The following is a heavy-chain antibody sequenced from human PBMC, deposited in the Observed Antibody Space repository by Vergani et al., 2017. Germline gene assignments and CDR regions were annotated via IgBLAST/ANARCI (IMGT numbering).Heavy chain of an antibody. Sequence: QVQLVQSGAEVKRPGASVKVFCKASGYTFTGYYLNWVRLAPGQGREWMGWINPKNGLTKYAQRFQGRVSLTRDTSITTAFMELSSLRSDDTAMYYCTSFPTETSEYYDSTGYYHRFFEKWGQGTLVTVSS. CDR3: TSFPTETSEYYDSTGYYHRFFEK. CDR1: GYTFTGYY. D-gene: IGHD3-16*01. CDR2: INPKNGLT. V-gene: IGHV1-2*02. J-gene: IGHJ4*02.